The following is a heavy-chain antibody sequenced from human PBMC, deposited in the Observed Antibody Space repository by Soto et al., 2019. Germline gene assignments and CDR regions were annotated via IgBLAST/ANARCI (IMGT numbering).Heavy chain of an antibody. CDR1: AYRFTTYD. CDR2: MNPNNGQT. D-gene: IGHD3-10*01. V-gene: IGHV1-8*01. CDR3: ARGSIWFGGYGMDV. Sequence: QAQLEQSGAEVKKPGASVKVSCKASAYRFTTYDINWVRQATGQGLEWLGWMNPNNGQTVYAQKCQGRVTVTRDTSTNTASMELSGLRSEDTAVYYCARGSIWFGGYGMDVWGQGTTVTVSS. J-gene: IGHJ6*02.